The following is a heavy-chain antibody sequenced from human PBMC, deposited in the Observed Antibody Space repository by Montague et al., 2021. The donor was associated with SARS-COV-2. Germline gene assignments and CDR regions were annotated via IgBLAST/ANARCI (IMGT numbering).Heavy chain of an antibody. CDR1: GGSIGSSNW. CDR2: IYHSGST. CDR3: ARERVVAVEVYYYYYGMDV. V-gene: IGHV4-4*02. D-gene: IGHD2-15*01. Sequence: SETLSLTCAVSGGSIGSSNWWSWVRQPPGKGLEWIGEIYHSGSTNYNPSLKSRVTISVDKSKNQFSLKLSSVTAADTAVYYCARERVVAVEVYYYYYGMDVWGQGTTVTVSS. J-gene: IGHJ6*02.